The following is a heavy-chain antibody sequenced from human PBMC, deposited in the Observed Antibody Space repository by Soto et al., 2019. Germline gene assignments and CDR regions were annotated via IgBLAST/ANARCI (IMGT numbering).Heavy chain of an antibody. J-gene: IGHJ4*02. CDR3: ARGYYESSDYFVGSPIFDY. V-gene: IGHV1-58*01. D-gene: IGHD3-22*01. CDR1: GFTFTSSA. CDR2: IVVGSGNT. Sequence: GASVKVSCKASGFTFTSSAVQWVRQARGQRLEWIGWIVVGSGNTNYAQKFQERVTITRDMSTSTAYMELSSLRSADTAVYYCARGYYESSDYFVGSPIFDYWGQGSLVTVSS.